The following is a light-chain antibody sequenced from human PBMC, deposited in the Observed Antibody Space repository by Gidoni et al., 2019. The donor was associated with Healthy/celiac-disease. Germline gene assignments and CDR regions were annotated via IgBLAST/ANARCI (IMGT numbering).Light chain of an antibody. V-gene: IGKV1-39*01. CDR2: AAS. CDR1: QSISSY. CDR3: QQSYSTQET. J-gene: IGKJ1*01. Sequence: IQITQSPSSLSASVGDRVTITCRASQSISSYLNWYQQKPGKAPKLLIYAASSLQSGVPSRFSGSGSGTDFTLTISSLQPEDFATYYCQQSYSTQETFGQGTKVEIK.